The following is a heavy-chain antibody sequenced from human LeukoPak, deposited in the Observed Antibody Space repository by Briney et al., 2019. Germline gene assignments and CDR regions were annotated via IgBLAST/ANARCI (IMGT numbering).Heavy chain of an antibody. Sequence: GGSLRLSCAASGFTFDDYAMHWVRQAPGKGLEWVSGISWNSGSIGYADSVKGRFTISRDNAKNSLYLQMNSLRAEDTALYYCAKDRLAVDRHNPFDYWGQGTLVTVSS. J-gene: IGHJ4*02. CDR1: GFTFDDYA. D-gene: IGHD6-19*01. V-gene: IGHV3-9*01. CDR3: AKDRLAVDRHNPFDY. CDR2: ISWNSGSI.